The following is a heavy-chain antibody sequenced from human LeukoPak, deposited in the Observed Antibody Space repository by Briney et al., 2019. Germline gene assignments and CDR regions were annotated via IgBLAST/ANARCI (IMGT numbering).Heavy chain of an antibody. CDR3: ARGGSDCSSTSCYTLWGYYYYYMDV. CDR1: GGSISSSSYY. D-gene: IGHD2-2*02. V-gene: IGHV4-39*07. CDR2: IYYSGST. J-gene: IGHJ6*03. Sequence: SETLSLTCTVSGGSISSSSYYWGWIRQPPGKGLEWIGRIYYSGSTYYNPSLKSRVTISVDTSKNQFSLKLSSVTAADTAVYYCARGGSDCSSTSCYTLWGYYYYYMDVWGKGTTVTVSS.